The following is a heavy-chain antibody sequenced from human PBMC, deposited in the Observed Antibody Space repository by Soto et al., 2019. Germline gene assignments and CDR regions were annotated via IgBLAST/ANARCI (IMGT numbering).Heavy chain of an antibody. V-gene: IGHV3-48*03. Sequence: SGGSLRLSCAASGFTFSSYEMNWVRQAPGKGLEWVSYISGSGSTIYYADSVKGRFTISRDNAKNSLYLQMNSLRAEDTAVYYCARGYYGSGGLRYGMDLWGQGTTVTVSS. D-gene: IGHD3-10*01. CDR1: GFTFSSYE. CDR3: ARGYYGSGGLRYGMDL. J-gene: IGHJ6*02. CDR2: ISGSGSTI.